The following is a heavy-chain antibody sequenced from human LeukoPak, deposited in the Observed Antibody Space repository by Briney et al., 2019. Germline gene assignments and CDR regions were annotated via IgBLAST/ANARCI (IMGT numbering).Heavy chain of an antibody. V-gene: IGHV4-59*01. J-gene: IGHJ4*02. D-gene: IGHD6-13*01. CDR3: ARGPGYSSSWYLSHYFDY. Sequence: PSETLSLTCTVSGGSISSYYWSWIRQPPGKGLEWIGYIYYSGSTNYNPSLKSRVTISVDTSKNQFSLKLSSVTAADTAVYYCARGPGYSSSWYLSHYFDYWGQGTLATVSS. CDR1: GGSISSYY. CDR2: IYYSGST.